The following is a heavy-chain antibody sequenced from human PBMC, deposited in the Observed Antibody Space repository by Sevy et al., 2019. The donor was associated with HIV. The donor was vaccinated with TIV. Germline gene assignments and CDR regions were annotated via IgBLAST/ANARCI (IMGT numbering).Heavy chain of an antibody. CDR2: MNPNSGNT. CDR1: GYTFTSYD. V-gene: IGHV1-8*03. CDR3: ARLHCSSTSCYPPYYYYGMDV. Sequence: ASVKVSCKASGYTFTSYDINWVRQATGQGLEWMGWMNPNSGNTGYAQKLQGRVTITRNTSISTAYMELSSLRSEDTAVYYCARLHCSSTSCYPPYYYYGMDVWGQGTTVTVSS. J-gene: IGHJ6*02. D-gene: IGHD2-2*01.